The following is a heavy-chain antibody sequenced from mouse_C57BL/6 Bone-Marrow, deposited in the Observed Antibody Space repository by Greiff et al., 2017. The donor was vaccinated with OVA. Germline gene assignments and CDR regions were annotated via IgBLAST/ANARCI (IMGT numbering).Heavy chain of an antibody. CDR3: ARSRDYYAMDY. CDR1: GYTFTSYW. CDR2: IDPSDSYT. J-gene: IGHJ4*01. Sequence: QVQLKQPGAELVRPGTSVKLSCKASGYTFTSYWMHWVKQRPGQGLEWIGVIDPSDSYTNYNQKFKGKATLTVDTSSSTAYMQLSSLTSEDSAVYYCARSRDYYAMDYWGQGTSVTVSS. V-gene: IGHV1-59*01.